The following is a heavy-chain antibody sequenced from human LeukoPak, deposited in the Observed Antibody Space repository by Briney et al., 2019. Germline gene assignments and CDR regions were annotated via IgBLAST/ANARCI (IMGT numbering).Heavy chain of an antibody. CDR3: AKEGMYYYGSGSYDDGMDV. J-gene: IGHJ6*02. Sequence: GGSLRLSCAASGFTFSSYAMRWVRQAPGKGLEWVSAISGSGGSTNYADSVKGRFTISRDNSKNTLYLQMNSLRAEDTAVYYCAKEGMYYYGSGSYDDGMDVWGQGTTVTVSS. V-gene: IGHV3-23*01. CDR2: ISGSGGST. D-gene: IGHD3-10*01. CDR1: GFTFSSYA.